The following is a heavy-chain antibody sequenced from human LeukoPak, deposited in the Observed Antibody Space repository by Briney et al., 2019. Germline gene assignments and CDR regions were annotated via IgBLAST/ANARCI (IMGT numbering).Heavy chain of an antibody. CDR3: ARDNEGYYGDYGDY. Sequence: PGGSLRLSCVVSGFTFSLYWMNWVRQAPGKGLEWVANIKQDGSEEYYVDSVKGRFTISRDNAKNSLYLQMNSLRAEDTAVYYCARDNEGYYGDYGDYWGQGTLVTVSS. CDR1: GFTFSLYW. J-gene: IGHJ4*02. V-gene: IGHV3-7*03. D-gene: IGHD3-3*01. CDR2: IKQDGSEE.